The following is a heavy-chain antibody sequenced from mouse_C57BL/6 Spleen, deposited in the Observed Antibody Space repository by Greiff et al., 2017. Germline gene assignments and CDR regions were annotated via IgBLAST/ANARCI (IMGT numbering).Heavy chain of an antibody. Sequence: DVKLVESGGGLVQPGGSLSLSCAASGFTFTDYYMSWVRQPPGKALEWLGFIRNKANGYTTEYSASVKGRFTISRDNSQSILYLQMNALRAEDSATYYCARYRSNYYAMDYWGQGTSVTVSS. V-gene: IGHV7-3*01. J-gene: IGHJ4*01. CDR1: GFTFTDYY. CDR3: ARYRSNYYAMDY. D-gene: IGHD2-5*01. CDR2: IRNKANGYTT.